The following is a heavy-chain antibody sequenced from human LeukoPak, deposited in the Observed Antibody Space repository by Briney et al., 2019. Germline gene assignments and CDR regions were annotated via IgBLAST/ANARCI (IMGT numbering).Heavy chain of an antibody. CDR3: VRSRGYSYGYSYYFDY. Sequence: GESLKISCKGSGYSCTTNWIGWVRQMPGKGLEWMGIIYPGDSEIRYSPSFQGQVTISADKSIPTAHLQWSSLKASDTAMYYCVRSRGYSYGYSYYFDYWGQGTLVTVSS. V-gene: IGHV5-51*01. D-gene: IGHD5-18*01. CDR2: IYPGDSEI. J-gene: IGHJ4*02. CDR1: GYSCTTNW.